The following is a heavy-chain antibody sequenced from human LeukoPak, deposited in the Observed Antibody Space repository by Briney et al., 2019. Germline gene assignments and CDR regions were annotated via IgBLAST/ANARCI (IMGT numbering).Heavy chain of an antibody. CDR1: GGSISSYY. J-gene: IGHJ4*02. CDR3: ARDMGSSWHWGYYFDY. CDR2: IYTSGST. D-gene: IGHD6-13*01. Sequence: SETLSLTCTVSGGSISSYYWSWIRQPAGEGLEWIGRIYTSGSTNYNPSLKSRVTMSVDTSKNQFSLKLSSVTAADTAVYYCARDMGSSWHWGYYFDYWGQGTLVTVSS. V-gene: IGHV4-4*07.